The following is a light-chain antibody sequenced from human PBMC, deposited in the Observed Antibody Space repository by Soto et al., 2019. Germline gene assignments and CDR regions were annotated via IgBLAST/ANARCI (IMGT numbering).Light chain of an antibody. Sequence: EMVMTQSPDTLSVSPGERATLSCRASQSVSNNLAWYQQKAGQAPRLLMYGASTRATGIPARFSGSGSGTEFTLTISSLQSEDFATYYCQQYYSYPWTFGQGTKVDIK. V-gene: IGKV3-15*01. J-gene: IGKJ1*01. CDR3: QQYYSYPWT. CDR2: GAS. CDR1: QSVSNN.